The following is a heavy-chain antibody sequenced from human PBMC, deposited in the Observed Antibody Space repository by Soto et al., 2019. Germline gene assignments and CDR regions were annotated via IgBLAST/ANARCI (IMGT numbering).Heavy chain of an antibody. D-gene: IGHD3-16*01. CDR1: GFTFSSYS. CDR2: ISSSSSYI. CDR3: ARGRQGGYFDY. Sequence: EVQLVESGGGLVKPGGSLRLSCAASGFTFSSYSMNWVRQAPGKGLEWVASISSSSSYIYYADSVKGRFTISRDNAKNSLYLQMNSLRAEDTAVYYCARGRQGGYFDYWGQGTLVTVSS. J-gene: IGHJ4*02. V-gene: IGHV3-21*01.